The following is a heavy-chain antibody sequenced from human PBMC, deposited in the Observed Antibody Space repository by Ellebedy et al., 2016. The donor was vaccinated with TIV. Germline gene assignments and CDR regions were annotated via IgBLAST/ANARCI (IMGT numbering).Heavy chain of an antibody. CDR1: GFTFSSYA. J-gene: IGHJ4*02. CDR3: AKGLYVSSGYYFDY. V-gene: IGHV3-23*01. Sequence: ETLSLXXAASGFTFSSYAMSWVRQAPGKGLERVSSISSSGSGTYYADSVKGRFTISRDNSKNTLFLQMNSLRAEDTAVYYCAKGLYVSSGYYFDYWGQGTLVTVSS. D-gene: IGHD3-22*01. CDR2: ISSSGSGT.